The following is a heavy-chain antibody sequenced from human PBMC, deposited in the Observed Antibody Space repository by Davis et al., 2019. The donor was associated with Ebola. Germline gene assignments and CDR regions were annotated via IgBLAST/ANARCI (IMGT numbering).Heavy chain of an antibody. J-gene: IGHJ4*02. CDR2: IDYRGRS. Sequence: PGGSLRLSCTVSGVSIIDHYWSCIRQSPGKGLEWIGYIDYRGRSTYKPSLRSRITMSVDTSKNQFSLKLKSITAADTAVYYCARDSSHVPGRVPLDYWGQGTLVTVSS. D-gene: IGHD3/OR15-3a*01. V-gene: IGHV4-59*11. CDR1: GVSIIDHY. CDR3: ARDSSHVPGRVPLDY.